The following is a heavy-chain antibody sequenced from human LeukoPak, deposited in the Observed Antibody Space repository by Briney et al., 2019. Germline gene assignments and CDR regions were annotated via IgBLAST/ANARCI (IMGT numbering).Heavy chain of an antibody. CDR1: GFTFSSNY. J-gene: IGHJ3*02. CDR3: ARSDGGSSEGIDDAFDI. V-gene: IGHV3-66*01. D-gene: IGHD1-26*01. CDR2: IYSGGST. Sequence: PGGSLRLSCAASGFTFSSNYMSWVRQAPGKGLEWVSVIYSGGSTYYADSVKGRFTISRDNSKNTLYLQMNSLRAEDTAVYYCARSDGGSSEGIDDAFDIWGQGTMVTVSS.